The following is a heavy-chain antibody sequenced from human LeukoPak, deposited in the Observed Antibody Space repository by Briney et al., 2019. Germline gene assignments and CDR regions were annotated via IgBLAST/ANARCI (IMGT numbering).Heavy chain of an antibody. D-gene: IGHD3-10*01. J-gene: IGHJ6*03. CDR2: ISSSSSYI. V-gene: IGHV3-21*01. Sequence: PGGSLRLSCAASGFTFSSYSMNWVRQAPGKGLEWVSSISSSSSYIYYADSVKGRFTISRDNAKNSLYLQMNSLRAEDTAVYYCARQVVQGVIGAYMDVWGKGTTVTVSS. CDR1: GFTFSSYS. CDR3: ARQVVQGVIGAYMDV.